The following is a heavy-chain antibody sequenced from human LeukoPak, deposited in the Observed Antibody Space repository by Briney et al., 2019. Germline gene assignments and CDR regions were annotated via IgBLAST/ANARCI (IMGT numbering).Heavy chain of an antibody. V-gene: IGHV3-7*01. CDR3: TRDSGYNAFDI. CDR1: GFTFSTSW. Sequence: GGSLRLSCAASGFTFSTSWMAWVRQAPGKGLEWVANIKEDGTAKDYVVSVRGRFTISRDNAKNSLFLQMNSLRGEDTAVYYCTRDSGYNAFDIWGQGTMVTVSS. CDR2: IKEDGTAK. D-gene: IGHD5-12*01. J-gene: IGHJ3*02.